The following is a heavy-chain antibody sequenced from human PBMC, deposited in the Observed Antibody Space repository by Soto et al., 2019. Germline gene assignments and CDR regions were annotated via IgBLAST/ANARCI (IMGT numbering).Heavy chain of an antibody. D-gene: IGHD3-16*01. J-gene: IGHJ6*02. Sequence: QVQLVQSGAEVKNPGASVKVSCKASGYTFTRYGIGWARQAPGQGLGWMGWINTYNGNTSYAQNVQGRVTLTTDTTTSTAYMELRSLRSNDTAIYYCAMVDVYVTPSPQDVWGQGTTVIVSS. CDR3: AMVDVYVTPSPQDV. CDR2: INTYNGNT. V-gene: IGHV1-18*01. CDR1: GYTFTRYG.